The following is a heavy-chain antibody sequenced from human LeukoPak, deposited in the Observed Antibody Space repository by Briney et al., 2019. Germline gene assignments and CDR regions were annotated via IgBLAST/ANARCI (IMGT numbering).Heavy chain of an antibody. CDR3: PRSRGIRDFDL. D-gene: IGHD1-14*01. J-gene: IGHJ4*02. Sequence: GGSLRLSCAASGFTFSDYYMSWVRQAPGKGLEWLAYISNIGYSMYYADSVKDRSTISRDNDQRSVDLQLNSLTADDTAVYFCPRSRGIRDFDLWGQGSLVTVSS. CDR2: ISNIGYSM. CDR1: GFTFSDYY. V-gene: IGHV3-11*01.